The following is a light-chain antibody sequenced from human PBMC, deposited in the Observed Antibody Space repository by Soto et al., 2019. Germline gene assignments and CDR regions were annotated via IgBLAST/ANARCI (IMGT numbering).Light chain of an antibody. CDR2: RNN. CDR1: SSNIGSNY. Sequence: QLVLTQPPSASGTPGQRVTISCSGSSSNIGSNYVYWYQQLPGTAPKLLIYRNNQRPSGVPDRFSGSKSGISASLAISGLRSEDEADYYCAAWDDSLSGRGVFGGGTKLTVL. J-gene: IGLJ3*02. CDR3: AAWDDSLSGRGV. V-gene: IGLV1-47*01.